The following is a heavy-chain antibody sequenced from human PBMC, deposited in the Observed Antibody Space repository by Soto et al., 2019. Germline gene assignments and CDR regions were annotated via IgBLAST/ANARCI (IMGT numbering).Heavy chain of an antibody. CDR1: GFTVNHYA. D-gene: IGHD4-17*01. CDR2: VSGRGGST. Sequence: VHLLESGGGLVQPGGSLRLACTASGFTVNHYAMSWVRQAPGKGLEWVSAVSGRGGSTKYADSVKGRFIISRDNSNSTLYLQMDSLRGEDTAVYYCAKDSTVTTSLYFYYYGFDVWGQGTTVTVSS. CDR3: AKDSTVTTSLYFYYYGFDV. J-gene: IGHJ6*02. V-gene: IGHV3-23*01.